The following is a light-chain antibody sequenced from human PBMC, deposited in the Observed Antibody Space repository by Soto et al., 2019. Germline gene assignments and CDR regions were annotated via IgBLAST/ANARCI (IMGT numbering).Light chain of an antibody. J-gene: IGKJ1*01. CDR2: DAS. CDR3: QQRTKWRT. CDR1: QSVSSS. V-gene: IGKV3-11*01. Sequence: EIVMTQSPATLSVSPGERATLSCRASQSVSSSLAWYQQKPGQAPRLLIYDASNRATGIPARFSGSGSGTDFTLIISSLEPEDFAVYYCQQRTKWRTFGQGTKVDIK.